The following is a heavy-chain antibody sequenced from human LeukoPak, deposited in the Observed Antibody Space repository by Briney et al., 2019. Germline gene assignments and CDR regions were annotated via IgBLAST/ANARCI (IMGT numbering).Heavy chain of an antibody. V-gene: IGHV4-61*02. D-gene: IGHD3-3*01. Sequence: PSETLSLTCTVSGGSISSGSYYWSWIRQPAGKGLEWIGRIYTSGSTNYNPSLKSRVTISVDTSKNQFSLKLSSVTAADTAVYYCARGRGQLRFLEWLGYFDYWGQGTLVTVPS. CDR3: ARGRGQLRFLEWLGYFDY. CDR1: GGSISSGSYY. J-gene: IGHJ4*02. CDR2: IYTSGST.